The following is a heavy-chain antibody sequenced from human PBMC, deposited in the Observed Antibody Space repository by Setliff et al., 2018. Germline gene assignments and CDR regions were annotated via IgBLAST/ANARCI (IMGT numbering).Heavy chain of an antibody. CDR3: VRDVGYTYGFDF. D-gene: IGHD5-18*01. Sequence: PGGSLRLSCAASTFTFSKYAVTWVRQAPGKGLQWVARSRNKVSSYITEYAASVKGRFTISRDDSKKSLFLQMNSLKSEDTAVYYCVRDVGYTYGFDFWGQGTLVTVSS. CDR2: SRNKVSSYIT. V-gene: IGHV3-72*01. J-gene: IGHJ4*02. CDR1: TFTFSKYA.